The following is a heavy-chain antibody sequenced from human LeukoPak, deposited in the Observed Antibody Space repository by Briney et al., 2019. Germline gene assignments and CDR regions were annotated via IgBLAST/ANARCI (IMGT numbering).Heavy chain of an antibody. V-gene: IGHV4-31*03. CDR1: GGSISSGGYY. D-gene: IGHD3-10*01. Sequence: SETLSLTCTVSGGSISSGGYYWSWIRQHPGKGLEWIGYIYYSGSTYYNPSLKSRITISVDTSKNQFSLKLSSVTAVDTAVYYCARDPGGRNWFDPWGQGALATVSS. CDR2: IYYSGST. J-gene: IGHJ5*02. CDR3: ARDPGGRNWFDP.